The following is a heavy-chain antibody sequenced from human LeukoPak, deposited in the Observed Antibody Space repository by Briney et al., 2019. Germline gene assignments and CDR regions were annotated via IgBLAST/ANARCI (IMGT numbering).Heavy chain of an antibody. CDR2: IGTAGDT. CDR3: ARDIHGMDV. CDR1: GFRLKSYD. J-gene: IGHJ6*02. Sequence: GSLRLSCSASGFRLKSYDMHWVRQASGKGLEWVSGIGTAGDTYFPGSVKGRFTISRENAKNSLFLQMNSLRAEDTAVYYCARDIHGMDVWGQGTTITVSS. V-gene: IGHV3-13*01.